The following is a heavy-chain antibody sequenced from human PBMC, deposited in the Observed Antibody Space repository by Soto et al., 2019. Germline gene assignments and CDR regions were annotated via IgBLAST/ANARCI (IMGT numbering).Heavy chain of an antibody. J-gene: IGHJ6*02. D-gene: IGHD3-22*01. CDR1: GFTFSDYY. CDR3: ARDYYDSSGTNYGMDV. V-gene: IGHV3-11*01. Sequence: GGSLRLSCAASGFTFSDYYMSWIRQAPGKGLEWVSYISSSGSTIYYADSVKGRFTISRDNAKNSLYLQMNSLRAEDTAVYYCARDYYDSSGTNYGMDVWGQGTTVTVSS. CDR2: ISSSGSTI.